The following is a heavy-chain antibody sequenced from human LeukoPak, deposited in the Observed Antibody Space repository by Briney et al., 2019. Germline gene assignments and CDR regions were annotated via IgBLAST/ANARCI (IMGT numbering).Heavy chain of an antibody. Sequence: GGSLRLSCAASGFTFSSYWMSWVRQAPGKGLEWVANIKQDGSEKYYVDSVKGRFTISRDNAKNSLYLQMNSLRAEDTAVYYCAREHDYYGSGSYYKVLDYWAQGTLVTVSS. V-gene: IGHV3-7*01. D-gene: IGHD3-10*01. CDR1: GFTFSSYW. CDR2: IKQDGSEK. CDR3: AREHDYYGSGSYYKVLDY. J-gene: IGHJ4*02.